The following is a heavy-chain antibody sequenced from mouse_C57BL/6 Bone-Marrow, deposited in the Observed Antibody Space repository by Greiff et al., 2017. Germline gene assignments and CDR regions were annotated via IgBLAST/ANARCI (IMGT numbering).Heavy chain of an antibody. J-gene: IGHJ4*01. CDR2: IDPETGGT. Sequence: QVQLKQSGAELVRPGASVTLSCKASGYTFTDYEMHWVKQTPVHGLEWIGAIDPETGGTAYNQKFKGKAILTADKSSSTAYMELRILTSEDSAVYYCTRNEMDYWGQGTSVTVSS. CDR1: GYTFTDYE. V-gene: IGHV1-15*01. CDR3: TRNEMDY.